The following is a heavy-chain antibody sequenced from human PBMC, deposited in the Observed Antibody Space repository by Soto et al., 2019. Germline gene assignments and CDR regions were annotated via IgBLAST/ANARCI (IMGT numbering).Heavy chain of an antibody. CDR1: GNTFASHG. D-gene: IGHD3-10*01. V-gene: IGHV1-18*01. J-gene: IGHJ4*02. CDR2: ISGFNGQT. Sequence: ASVKVSCKASGNTFASHGFSWVRQAPGQGLEWMGWISGFNGQTNYALKFQGRVTLTTDTSTSTAYMELRSLRSDDTAVYFCARVDPRGVAVVRDYWGQGTMVTVYS. CDR3: ARVDPRGVAVVRDY.